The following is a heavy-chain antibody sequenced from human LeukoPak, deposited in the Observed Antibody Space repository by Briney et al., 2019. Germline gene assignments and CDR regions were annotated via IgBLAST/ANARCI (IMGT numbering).Heavy chain of an antibody. J-gene: IGHJ4*02. D-gene: IGHD2-2*01. CDR1: GFTFSSYG. CDR3: ARSVVPAVLFDY. Sequence: GRSLRLSCAASGFTFSSYGMHWVRQAPGKGLEWVAVIWYDGSNKYYADSVKGRLTISRDNSKNTLYLQMNSLRAEDTAVYYCARSVVPAVLFDYWGQGTLVTVSS. V-gene: IGHV3-33*01. CDR2: IWYDGSNK.